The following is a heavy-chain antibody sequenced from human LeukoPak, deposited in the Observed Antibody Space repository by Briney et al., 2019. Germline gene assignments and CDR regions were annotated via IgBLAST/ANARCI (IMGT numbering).Heavy chain of an antibody. V-gene: IGHV3-30*18. CDR3: AKGHYDSSGYCFDY. D-gene: IGHD3-22*01. CDR2: ISYDGSNK. Sequence: GGSLRLSCAASGFTFSSYGMHWVRQAPGKGLEWVAVISYDGSNKYYADSVKGRFTNSRDNSKNTLYLQMNSLRAEDTAVYYCAKGHYDSSGYCFDYWGQGTLVTVSS. CDR1: GFTFSSYG. J-gene: IGHJ4*02.